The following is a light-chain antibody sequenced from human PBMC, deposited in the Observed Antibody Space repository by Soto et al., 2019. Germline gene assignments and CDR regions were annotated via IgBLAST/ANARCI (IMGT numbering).Light chain of an antibody. CDR3: QQYGSSPPVT. J-gene: IGKJ5*01. Sequence: EIVLTQSPGTLSLSPGKRATLSCRASQSVSSSYLAWYQQKPGQAPRLLIYGASGRATGIPDRFSGSGSGTDFTFTISRPEPEDFAVYYCQQYGSSPPVTFGQGTRLEIK. V-gene: IGKV3-20*01. CDR2: GAS. CDR1: QSVSSSY.